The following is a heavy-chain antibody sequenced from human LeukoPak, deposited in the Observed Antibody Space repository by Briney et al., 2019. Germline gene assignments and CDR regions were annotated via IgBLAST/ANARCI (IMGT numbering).Heavy chain of an antibody. Sequence: GGSLRLSCAASGFTFSSYGMHWVRQAPGKGLEWVAAISYDVINKYYADSVKGRFSISRDSSKNILYLQMNSLRAEDTGVYYCAKDRCSNGVGCYYYYMDVWRKGTTVTISS. CDR2: ISYDVINK. V-gene: IGHV3-30*18. J-gene: IGHJ6*03. D-gene: IGHD2-8*01. CDR3: AKDRCSNGVGCYYYYMDV. CDR1: GFTFSSYG.